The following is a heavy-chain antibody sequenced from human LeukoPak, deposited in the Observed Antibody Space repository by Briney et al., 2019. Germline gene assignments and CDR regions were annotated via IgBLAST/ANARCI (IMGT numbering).Heavy chain of an antibody. D-gene: IGHD5-24*01. CDR3: ARDRPVEMTIQGYLDS. J-gene: IGHJ4*02. CDR2: IMPIFGTS. Sequence: SAKVSCKASRGTFSNYPISWVRQAPGQGLEWMGGIMPIFGTSTYSQNFQGRLTIDADESTNTAYMYLSNLGSEDTAMYYCARDRPVEMTIQGYLDSWGQGTLVIVSS. V-gene: IGHV1-69*13. CDR1: RGTFSNYP.